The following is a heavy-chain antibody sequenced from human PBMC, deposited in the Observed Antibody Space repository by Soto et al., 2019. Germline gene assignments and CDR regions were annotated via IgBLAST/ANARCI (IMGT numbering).Heavy chain of an antibody. D-gene: IGHD6-19*01. CDR1: GGTFSSYA. J-gene: IGHJ2*01. V-gene: IGHV1-69*12. CDR2: IIPIFGTA. CDR3: ARAGGWAVAGNWYFDL. Sequence: QVQLVQSGAEVKKPGSSVKVSCKASGGTFSSYAINWVRQAPGQGLEWMGGIIPIFGTANYAQKFQGRVTSTADESTSTAYMELSSLRSEDTAVYYCARAGGWAVAGNWYFDLWGRGTLVTVSS.